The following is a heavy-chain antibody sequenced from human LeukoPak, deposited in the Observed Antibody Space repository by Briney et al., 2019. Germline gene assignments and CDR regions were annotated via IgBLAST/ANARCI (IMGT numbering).Heavy chain of an antibody. Sequence: SETLSLTCAVYGGSFSGYYWSWIRQPPGKGLEWIGEINHTGSTNYNPSLKSRVTISVDTSKNQFSLKLSSVTAADTAVYYCARGRVLRSYLTRRGDFFDYWGQGTLVTVSS. J-gene: IGHJ4*02. V-gene: IGHV4-34*01. D-gene: IGHD3-3*01. CDR2: INHTGST. CDR3: ARGRVLRSYLTRRGDFFDY. CDR1: GGSFSGYY.